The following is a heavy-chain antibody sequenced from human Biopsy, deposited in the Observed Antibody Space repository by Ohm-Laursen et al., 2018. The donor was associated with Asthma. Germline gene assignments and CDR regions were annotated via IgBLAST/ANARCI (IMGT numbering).Heavy chain of an antibody. J-gene: IGHJ6*02. CDR1: GFSFSNFA. CDR2: ISSSGSTT. V-gene: IGHV3-11*01. D-gene: IGHD6-25*01. CDR3: ARVFESSEWGPFYHFGLDV. Sequence: SLRLSCAASGFSFSNFAIHWVRQAPGKGLEWVSSISSSGSTTYPAESVKGRFTISRDNAQKSLFLQMGSLRAEDTAIYYCARVFESSEWGPFYHFGLDVWGQGTTAAVSS.